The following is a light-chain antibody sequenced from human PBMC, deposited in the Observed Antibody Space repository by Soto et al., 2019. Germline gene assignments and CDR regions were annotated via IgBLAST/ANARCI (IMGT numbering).Light chain of an antibody. CDR3: QQYGSSPQPT. Sequence: EIVLTQSPGTLSLSPGERATLSCRASQSVSSSYLAWYQQKPGQAPRLLIYGASSRATGIPDRFSGSGSGTDFPLTISRLEPEDFAVYYCQQYGSSPQPTFGPGTKVDIK. J-gene: IGKJ3*01. V-gene: IGKV3-20*01. CDR1: QSVSSSY. CDR2: GAS.